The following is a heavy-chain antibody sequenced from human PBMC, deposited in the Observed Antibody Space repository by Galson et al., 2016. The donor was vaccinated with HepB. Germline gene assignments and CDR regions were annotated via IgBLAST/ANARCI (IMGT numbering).Heavy chain of an antibody. V-gene: IGHV5-51*01. Sequence: QSGAEVKKPGESLKISCKGSGYSLTSYWIGWVRQLPGKGLEWMGMIYPVNSETRYSPSFQGQVTMSADKSISTAYLHWSSLKASDTAMYYCARLDEYYYMDVWGKGTTVIVSS. CDR3: ARLDEYYYMDV. J-gene: IGHJ6*03. CDR2: IYPVNSET. CDR1: GYSLTSYW.